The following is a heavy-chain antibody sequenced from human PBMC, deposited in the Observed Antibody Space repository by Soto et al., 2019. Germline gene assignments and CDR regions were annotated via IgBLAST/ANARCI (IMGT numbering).Heavy chain of an antibody. Sequence: SETLSLTCAVYGGSFSGYYWSWIRQPPGKGPEWIGEINHSGSTNYNPSLKSRVTISVDTSKNQFSLKLSSVTAADTAVYYCARGKILLWFGNPTPEKSNWFDPWGQGTLVPSPQ. D-gene: IGHD3-10*01. CDR1: GGSFSGYY. J-gene: IGHJ5*02. V-gene: IGHV4-34*01. CDR3: ARGKILLWFGNPTPEKSNWFDP. CDR2: INHSGST.